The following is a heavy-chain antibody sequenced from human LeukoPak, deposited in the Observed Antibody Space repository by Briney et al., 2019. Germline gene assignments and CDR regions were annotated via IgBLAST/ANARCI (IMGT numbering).Heavy chain of an antibody. Sequence: PGGSLRLSCAASGFTFRSYWMSWVRQAPGKGLEWVANIKQDGSEKYYVDSVKGRFTISRDNAKNSLYLQMNSLRAEDTALYYCARDPYGFDYWGQGTLATVSS. V-gene: IGHV3-7*01. CDR1: GFTFRSYW. J-gene: IGHJ4*02. D-gene: IGHD3-10*01. CDR2: IKQDGSEK. CDR3: ARDPYGFDY.